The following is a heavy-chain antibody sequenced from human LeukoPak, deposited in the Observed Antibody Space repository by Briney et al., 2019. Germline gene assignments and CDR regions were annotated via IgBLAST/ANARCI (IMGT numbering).Heavy chain of an antibody. CDR2: IGSSGATI. CDR1: GFTFTKFA. J-gene: IGHJ6*02. CDR3: AKISVGPLSRPTHVSLYYGMDV. Sequence: GGSLRVSCEASGFTFTKFAMSWVRQAPGKGPEWVSGIGSSGATIFYADSVKGRFTISRDNSKNTVYLETNNLRAEDTAIYYCAKISVGPLSRPTHVSLYYGMDVWGQGTTVTVSS. V-gene: IGHV3-23*01. D-gene: IGHD3-10*01.